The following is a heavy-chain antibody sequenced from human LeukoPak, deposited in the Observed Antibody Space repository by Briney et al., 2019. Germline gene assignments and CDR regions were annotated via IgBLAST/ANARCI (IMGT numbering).Heavy chain of an antibody. D-gene: IGHD6-6*01. Sequence: GGSLRLSCAASGFTFSSYSMSWVRQAPGKGLEWVSSISSSSSYIYYADSVKGRFTISRDNAKNSLYLQMNSLRAEDTAVYYCAGDRWGLSSIDYWGQGTLVTVSS. J-gene: IGHJ4*02. V-gene: IGHV3-21*01. CDR3: AGDRWGLSSIDY. CDR1: GFTFSSYS. CDR2: ISSSSSYI.